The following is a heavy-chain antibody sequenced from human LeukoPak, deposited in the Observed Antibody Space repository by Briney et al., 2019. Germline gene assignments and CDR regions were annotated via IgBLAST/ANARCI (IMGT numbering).Heavy chain of an antibody. Sequence: PGGSLRLSCAASGFTVSSNYMSWVRQAPGKGLEWVSVLYTSGTTYYADSVKGRFTISRDTSKNTLYLQMHSLRVEDTAVYYCVREAGATTYFDSWGQGTLVTVSS. D-gene: IGHD1-26*01. CDR1: GFTVSSNY. CDR3: VREAGATTYFDS. V-gene: IGHV3-53*01. CDR2: LYTSGTT. J-gene: IGHJ4*02.